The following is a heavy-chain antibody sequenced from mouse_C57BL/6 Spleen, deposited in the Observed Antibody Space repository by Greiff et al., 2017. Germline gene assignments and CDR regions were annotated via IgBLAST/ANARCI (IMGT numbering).Heavy chain of an antibody. Sequence: QVQLQQSGAELVRPGTSVKVSCKASGYAFTHYLIEWVKQRPGQGLEWIGVINPGSGGTNYNEKFKGKGTLTADKSSSTAYMQLSSLTSEDSAVYFCARSGGTGLDYWGQGTTLTVSS. V-gene: IGHV1-54*01. CDR2: INPGSGGT. J-gene: IGHJ2*01. CDR1: GYAFTHYL. CDR3: ARSGGTGLDY. D-gene: IGHD4-1*01.